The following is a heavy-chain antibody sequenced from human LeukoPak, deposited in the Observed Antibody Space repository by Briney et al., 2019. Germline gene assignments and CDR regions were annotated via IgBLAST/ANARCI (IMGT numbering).Heavy chain of an antibody. J-gene: IGHJ3*02. Sequence: PGGSLRLSCAASGFTVSSNYMSWVRQAPGKGLEWVSSFYRGISTYYADSVKGRFTTSRDHSKNTVYLQIDSLRPEDTAVYYCARYYDSSGYTQGAFDIWGQGTMVTVS. CDR2: FYRGIST. V-gene: IGHV3-66*02. D-gene: IGHD3-22*01. CDR3: ARYYDSSGYTQGAFDI. CDR1: GFTVSSNY.